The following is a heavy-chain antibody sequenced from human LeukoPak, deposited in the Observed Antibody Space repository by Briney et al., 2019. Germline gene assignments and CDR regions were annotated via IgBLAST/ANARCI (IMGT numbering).Heavy chain of an antibody. Sequence: GGSLRLSCAASGFTFSDYSMNWVRQAPGEGLEWVSSISSSTTYIYYADSVKGRFTVSRDNAKNSLYLQMNSLRAEDTAVYYCARHYYFDSSAYYYREFDYWGQGTLVTVSS. CDR2: ISSSTTYI. D-gene: IGHD3-22*01. J-gene: IGHJ4*02. CDR1: GFTFSDYS. V-gene: IGHV3-21*01. CDR3: ARHYYFDSSAYYYREFDY.